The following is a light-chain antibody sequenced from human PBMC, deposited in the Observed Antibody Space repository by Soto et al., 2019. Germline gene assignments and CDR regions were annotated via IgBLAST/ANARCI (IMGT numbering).Light chain of an antibody. CDR1: NIETKS. J-gene: IGLJ3*02. V-gene: IGLV3-21*02. CDR3: QVWDSSTLSGV. Sequence: SYELTQPPSVSVAPGQTARITCGGDNIETKSVQWYQQKPGQAPLMFVYDDGDRPSGIPERFSGSNSGNTATLTISRVEAADEGDYYCQVWDSSTLSGVFGGGTKLTVL. CDR2: DDG.